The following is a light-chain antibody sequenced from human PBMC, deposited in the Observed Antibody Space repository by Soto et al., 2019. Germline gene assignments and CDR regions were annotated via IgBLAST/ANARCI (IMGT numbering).Light chain of an antibody. CDR2: AAS. J-gene: IGKJ1*01. V-gene: IGKV1-39*01. CDR3: QQYYGTPRT. Sequence: DIQMTQSPSSLSASLGDRVTITCRASQSISNFLNWYQQKPGKAPKLLIYAASSLQSGVPSRFSGSGSGTEFTLTISSLQAEDVAVYYCQQYYGTPRTFGQGTKVDIK. CDR1: QSISNF.